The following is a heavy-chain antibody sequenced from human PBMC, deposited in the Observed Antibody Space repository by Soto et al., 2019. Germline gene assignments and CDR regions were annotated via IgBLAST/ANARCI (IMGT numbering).Heavy chain of an antibody. CDR2: IIPILGIA. D-gene: IGHD3-10*01. Sequence: ASVKVSCKASGGTISSYTISWVRQAPGQGLEWMGRIIPILGIANYAQKFQGRVTITADKSTSTAYMELSSLRSEDTAVYYCAGYGSGTSAPYNWFDPWGQGTLVTVSS. J-gene: IGHJ5*02. CDR3: AGYGSGTSAPYNWFDP. CDR1: GGTISSYT. V-gene: IGHV1-69*02.